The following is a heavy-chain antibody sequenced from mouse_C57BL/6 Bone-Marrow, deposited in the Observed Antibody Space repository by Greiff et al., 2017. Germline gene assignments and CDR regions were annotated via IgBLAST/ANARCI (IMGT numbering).Heavy chain of an antibody. CDR3: ARIYYGNYVGFAY. Sequence: QVTLKVCGPGILQSSQTLSLTCSFSGFSLSTSGMGVSWIRQPSGKGLEWLAHIYWDDDKRYNPSLKSRLTISKDTSRNQVFLKITSVDTADTATYYCARIYYGNYVGFAYWGQGTLVTVSA. J-gene: IGHJ3*01. D-gene: IGHD2-1*01. CDR2: IYWDDDK. CDR1: GFSLSTSGMG. V-gene: IGHV8-12*01.